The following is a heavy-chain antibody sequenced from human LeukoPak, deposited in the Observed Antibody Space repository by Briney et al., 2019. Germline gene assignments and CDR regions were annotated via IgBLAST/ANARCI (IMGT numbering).Heavy chain of an antibody. D-gene: IGHD6-13*01. J-gene: IGHJ5*02. V-gene: IGHV3-21*01. CDR1: GFTFSSYS. Sequence: GGSLRLSCAASGFTFSSYSMNWVRQAPGKGLEWVSSISSSSYIYYADSVKGRFTISRDNAKNSLYLQMNSLRAEDTAVYYCARDRYSSSWYSLYNWFDPWGQGTLATVSS. CDR3: ARDRYSSSWYSLYNWFDP. CDR2: ISSSSYI.